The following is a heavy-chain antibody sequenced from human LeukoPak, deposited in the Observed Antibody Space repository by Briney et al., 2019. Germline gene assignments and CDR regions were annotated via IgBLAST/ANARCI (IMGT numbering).Heavy chain of an antibody. CDR2: INWNGGST. CDR1: GFTFDDYG. CDR3: ARDEGSGSYYGVFDP. D-gene: IGHD1-26*01. J-gene: IGHJ5*02. Sequence: GGSLRLSCAASGFTFDDYGMSWVRQAPGKGLEWVSGINWNGGSTGYADSVKGRFTISRDNAKNSLYLQMNSLRAEDTALYYCARDEGSGSYYGVFDPWGQGTLVTVSS. V-gene: IGHV3-20*04.